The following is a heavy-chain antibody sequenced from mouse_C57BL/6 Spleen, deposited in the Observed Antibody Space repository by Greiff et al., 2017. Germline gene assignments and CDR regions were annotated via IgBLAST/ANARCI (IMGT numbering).Heavy chain of an antibody. Sequence: QVQLQPPGAELVKPGASVKLSCKASGSTFTSYWMQWVKPRPGQGLEWIGEIDPSDRYTNSIQKFKGKATLTLDTSSSTAYMQLSSLTSEDAAVYYCARWGTTVVAHWGQGTTRTVSS. V-gene: IGHV1-50*01. J-gene: IGHJ2*01. CDR2: IDPSDRYT. CDR3: ARWGTTVVAH. CDR1: GSTFTSYW. D-gene: IGHD1-1*01.